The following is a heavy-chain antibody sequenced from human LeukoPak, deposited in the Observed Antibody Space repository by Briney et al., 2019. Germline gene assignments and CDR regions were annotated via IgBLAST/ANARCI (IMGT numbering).Heavy chain of an antibody. CDR3: ARGERFLEWSYFDY. V-gene: IGHV4-59*01. Sequence: SETLSLTCTVSGGSIRSYYWSWIRQPPGKGLEWIAYIYYSGSTNYNPSLKSRVTISVDTSKNHFSLKLSSVTAADTAVYYCARGERFLEWSYFDYWGQGTLVTVSS. CDR2: IYYSGST. CDR1: GGSIRSYY. J-gene: IGHJ4*02. D-gene: IGHD3-3*01.